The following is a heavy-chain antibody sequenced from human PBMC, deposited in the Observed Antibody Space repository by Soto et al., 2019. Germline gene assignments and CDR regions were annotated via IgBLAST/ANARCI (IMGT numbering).Heavy chain of an antibody. CDR2: IYYSGST. CDR1: GGSISSSSYY. Sequence: SETLSLTCTVSGGSISSSSYYWGWIRQPPGKGLEWIGSIYYSGSTYYNPSLKSRVTISVDTSKNQFSLKLSSVTAADTAVYYCARHRWEPLHYFDYWGQGTLVTVSS. CDR3: ARHRWEPLHYFDY. J-gene: IGHJ4*02. D-gene: IGHD1-26*01. V-gene: IGHV4-39*01.